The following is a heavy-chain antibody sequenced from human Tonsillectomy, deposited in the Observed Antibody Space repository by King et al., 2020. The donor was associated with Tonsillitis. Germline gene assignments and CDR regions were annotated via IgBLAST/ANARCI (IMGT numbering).Heavy chain of an antibody. CDR2: IYSSGST. D-gene: IGHD1-26*01. Sequence: VQLQESGPGLVKPSETLSLSCTVSGGSISSYYWSWIRQPPGKGLEWIGYIYSSGSTKYNPSLKSRVTISVDTSKNQFSLKVSSVTAADTAVYYCARGVHSPPRFDFWGQGTLVTVSS. V-gene: IGHV4-59*01. J-gene: IGHJ4*02. CDR3: ARGVHSPPRFDF. CDR1: GGSISSYY.